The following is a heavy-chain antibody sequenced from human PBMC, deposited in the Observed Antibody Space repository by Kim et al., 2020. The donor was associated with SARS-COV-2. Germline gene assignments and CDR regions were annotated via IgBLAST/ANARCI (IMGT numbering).Heavy chain of an antibody. V-gene: IGHV3-7*01. D-gene: IGHD3-10*01. Sequence: GGSLRLSCAASGFNFNNYWMSWVRHAPGKGLEWVASINPDGSTKYYLDSLKGRFTISRDNGENSLYLQMSSLRAEDTATYYCASLRGTVTIYAYWGQGTL. CDR2: INPDGSTK. CDR3: ASLRGTVTIYAY. CDR1: GFNFNNYW. J-gene: IGHJ4*02.